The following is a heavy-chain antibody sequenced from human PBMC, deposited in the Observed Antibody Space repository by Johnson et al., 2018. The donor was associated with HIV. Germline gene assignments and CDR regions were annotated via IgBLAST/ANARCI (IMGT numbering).Heavy chain of an antibody. V-gene: IGHV3-30*04. CDR3: AKDRRFGELWIHDAFDI. D-gene: IGHD3-10*01. J-gene: IGHJ3*02. CDR2: ISYDGTYE. CDR1: GFTFSSYA. Sequence: QVQLVESGGGVVQPGRSLRLSCAASGFTFSSYAMHWVRQAPAKGLEWVAVISYDGTYEFYADSVKGRFTISRDNSKSTLYLQMSSLRVEDTALYYCAKDRRFGELWIHDAFDIWGQGTMVTVSS.